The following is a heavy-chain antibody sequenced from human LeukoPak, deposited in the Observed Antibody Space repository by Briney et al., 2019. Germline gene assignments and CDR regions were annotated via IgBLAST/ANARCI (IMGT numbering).Heavy chain of an antibody. CDR1: AFTFSSHP. CDR3: ARISLAPSDNFDS. J-gene: IGHJ4*02. Sequence: GSLRLSCAASAFTFSSHPMGWVRRAPGKGLEWVSSICSSIGCTYYADSVRGRFAISRDDSKNTLYLQMNSLRAEDTAVYYCARISLAPSDNFDSWGQGTLVTVSS. V-gene: IGHV3-23*01. CDR2: ICSSIGCT. D-gene: IGHD1-1*01.